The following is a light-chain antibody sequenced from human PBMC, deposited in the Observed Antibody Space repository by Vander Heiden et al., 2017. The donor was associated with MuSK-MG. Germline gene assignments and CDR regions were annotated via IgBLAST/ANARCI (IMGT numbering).Light chain of an antibody. CDR1: NIGSKH. CDR3: NARDDSGNLWV. CDR2: GNS. J-gene: IGLJ3*02. V-gene: IGLV3-21*02. Sequence: SFVLTQPPSVSLVPGQTGRITCGGKNIGSKHGQWYQQKPGQAPVLVIYGNSNRPSGIPDRFSGSNSGNTATLTITRAEAEDEADYYCNARDDSGNLWVFGGGTKLTVL.